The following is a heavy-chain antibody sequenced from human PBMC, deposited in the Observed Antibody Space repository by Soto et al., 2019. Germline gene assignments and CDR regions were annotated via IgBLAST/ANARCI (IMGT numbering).Heavy chain of an antibody. CDR1: GFTLSHAW. J-gene: IGHJ4*02. V-gene: IGHV3-64D*06. CDR2: ISSNGGST. D-gene: IGHD1-7*01. Sequence: PGGSLRLSCAASGFTLSHAWMSWVRQAPGKGLEYVSAISSNGGSTYYADSVKGRFTISRDNSKNTLYLQMSSLRAEDTAVYYCVKEGNWNYLFDYWGQGTLVTVSS. CDR3: VKEGNWNYLFDY.